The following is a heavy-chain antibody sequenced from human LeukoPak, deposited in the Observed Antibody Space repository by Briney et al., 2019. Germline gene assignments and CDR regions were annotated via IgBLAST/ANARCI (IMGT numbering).Heavy chain of an antibody. V-gene: IGHV3-15*01. Sequence: GGSLRLSSAGPGFTFNNAWISWVRQGPGKGLEWVGRIRSTTDGGTTDLASTVRGRFTISRDDSRNTVFLQMNSLKIEDTAVYYCSTLGYFDWALSAQLDYWGQGTLVTVSS. CDR3: STLGYFDWALSAQLDY. J-gene: IGHJ4*02. CDR2: IRSTTDGGTT. D-gene: IGHD3-9*01. CDR1: GFTFNNAW.